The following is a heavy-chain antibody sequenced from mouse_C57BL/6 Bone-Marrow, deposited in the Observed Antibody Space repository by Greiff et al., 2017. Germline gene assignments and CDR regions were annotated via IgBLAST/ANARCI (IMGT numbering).Heavy chain of an antibody. CDR1: GFNIQDDY. CDR2: IDPENGDT. V-gene: IGHV14-4*01. Sequence: VQLQPSGAELLRPGASVKLSCTPSGFNIQDDYMHWVKQRPEQGLEWIGWIDPENGDTEYASKFQGKATITADTSSNTAYLQLSSLTSEDTAVYYCTSYGSSYDWYFDVWGTGTTVTVSS. D-gene: IGHD1-1*01. J-gene: IGHJ1*03. CDR3: TSYGSSYDWYFDV.